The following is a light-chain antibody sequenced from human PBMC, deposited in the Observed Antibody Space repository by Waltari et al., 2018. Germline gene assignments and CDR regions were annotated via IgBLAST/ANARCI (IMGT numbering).Light chain of an antibody. Sequence: QPVLTQPPSVSAAAGQKVTISCSGSSSNVGGNYVAWYQHLPRTAPRLLIYENKIRPSGIPDRFSCSKSGTSATLGITGLQTGDEADYYCGTWDSSLSVVVFGGGTKLTVL. CDR2: ENK. CDR1: SSNVGGNY. V-gene: IGLV1-51*02. CDR3: GTWDSSLSVVV. J-gene: IGLJ2*01.